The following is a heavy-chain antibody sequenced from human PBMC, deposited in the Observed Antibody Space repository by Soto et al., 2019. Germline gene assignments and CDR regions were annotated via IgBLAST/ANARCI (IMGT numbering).Heavy chain of an antibody. D-gene: IGHD3-9*01. CDR2: INHSGST. CDR3: ARGLKYYDSLTGWSQPYYYYGRDV. J-gene: IGHJ6*01. CDR1: GGSFSGYY. V-gene: IGHV4-34*01. Sequence: PSETLSLTCAVYGGSFSGYYWSWIRQPPGRGLEWIGEINHSGSTNYNPSLKSRVTISVDTSKNQFSLKLSSVTAADTAVYYCARGLKYYDSLTGWSQPYYYYGRDVWRQRTTFT.